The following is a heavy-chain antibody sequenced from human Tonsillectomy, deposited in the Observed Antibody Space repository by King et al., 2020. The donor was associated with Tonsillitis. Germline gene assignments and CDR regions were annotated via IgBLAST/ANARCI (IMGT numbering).Heavy chain of an antibody. J-gene: IGHJ4*02. CDR3: TRAPAWSAYYRY. CDR2: LNHSGST. D-gene: IGHD3-3*01. Sequence: VQLQQWGAGLLKPSETLSLTCAVYGGSFSGYYWSWIRQPPGKGLEWIGELNHSGSTDYNASLKSRVTISVDTSKNQFSLKLTAVTAADTAVYYCTRAPAWSAYYRYWGQGTLVTVSS. CDR1: GGSFSGYY. V-gene: IGHV4-34*01.